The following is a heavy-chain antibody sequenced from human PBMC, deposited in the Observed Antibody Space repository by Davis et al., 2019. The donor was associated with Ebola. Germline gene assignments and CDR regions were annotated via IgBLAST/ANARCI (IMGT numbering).Heavy chain of an antibody. CDR3: ARVGTTTFWYFDL. CDR1: DFSLSDYE. D-gene: IGHD2-21*02. V-gene: IGHV3-48*03. CDR2: IGKRGGPI. J-gene: IGHJ2*01. Sequence: GESLKTPCAAPDFSLSDYEMNWVRQAPGKGLEWISYIGKRGGPIYYSDSVKGRFLISRDNAEHSLHLQITSLRGEDTATYYCARVGTTTFWYFDLWGRGTPVTVSS.